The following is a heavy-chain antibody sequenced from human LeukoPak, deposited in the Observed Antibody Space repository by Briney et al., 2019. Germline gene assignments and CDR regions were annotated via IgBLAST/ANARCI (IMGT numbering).Heavy chain of an antibody. V-gene: IGHV1-46*01. CDR2: INPSGGSA. Sequence: GASVKVSCKASGYTFTSYYMHWVRQAPGQGVEWMGIINPSGGSASYAQKFQGRVTMTRNTSISTAYMELSSLRSEDTAVYYCARGGGSGSYEESRTHYYYYYMDVWGEGTTVTISS. CDR1: GYTFTSYY. CDR3: ARGGGSGSYEESRTHYYYYYMDV. D-gene: IGHD1-26*01. J-gene: IGHJ6*03.